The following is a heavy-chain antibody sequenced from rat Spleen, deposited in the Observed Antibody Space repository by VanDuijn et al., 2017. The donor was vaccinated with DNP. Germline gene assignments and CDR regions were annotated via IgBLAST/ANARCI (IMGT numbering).Heavy chain of an antibody. CDR3: TRDLHFGYNYAFDY. D-gene: IGHD1-4*01. V-gene: IGHV5S23*01. CDR2: ISYDGGIT. Sequence: EVQVVESGGGLVQPGGSLKLSCAASGFTFSDYGMAWVLQAPTKGLEWVASISYDGGITSYGDSVKGRFTISRDNAKSTLYLQMNSLRSEDTATYYCTRDLHFGYNYAFDYWGQGVMVSVSS. J-gene: IGHJ2*01. CDR1: GFTFSDYG.